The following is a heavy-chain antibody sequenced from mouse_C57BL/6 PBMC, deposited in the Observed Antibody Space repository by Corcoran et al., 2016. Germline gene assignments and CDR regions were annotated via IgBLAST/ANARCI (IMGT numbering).Heavy chain of an antibody. V-gene: IGHV1-66*01. J-gene: IGHJ2*01. CDR1: GYSFTSYY. D-gene: IGHD3-3*01. Sequence: QVQLQQSGPELVKPGASVKISCKASGYSFTSYYIHWVKQRPGQGLEWIGWIYPGSGNTKYNEKFKGKATLTADTSSSTAYMQLSSVTSEDSAVYYCARGERDMDFDYWGQGTTLTVSS. CDR3: ARGERDMDFDY. CDR2: IYPGSGNT.